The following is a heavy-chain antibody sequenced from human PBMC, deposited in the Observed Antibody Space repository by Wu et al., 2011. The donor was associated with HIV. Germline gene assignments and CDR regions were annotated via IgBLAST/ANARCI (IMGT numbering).Heavy chain of an antibody. CDR3: VRGGSPATSTWGTSFDA. Sequence: QVQVVQSGAEVKKPGSSVKVSCKASGGSFSSYAVSWVRQAPRQGLEWMGIINPTTGNADTAQKFRGRFTVARNTSTGTVKMELGSLRSEDTALYYCVRGGSPATSTWGTSFDAWGQGTLVTVSS. D-gene: IGHD4-17*01. J-gene: IGHJ5*02. CDR1: GGSFSSYA. V-gene: IGHV1-69*04. CDR2: INPTTGNA.